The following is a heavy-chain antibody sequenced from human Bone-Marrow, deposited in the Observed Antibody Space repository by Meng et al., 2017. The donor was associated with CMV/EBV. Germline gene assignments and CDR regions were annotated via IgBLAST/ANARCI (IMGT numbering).Heavy chain of an antibody. CDR3: ARTIPPAIFYYYYGLDV. CDR1: GFTFSSYA. J-gene: IGHJ6*01. V-gene: IGHV3-23*01. D-gene: IGHD2-2*02. Sequence: GGSLRLSCAASGFTFSSYAINWVRQAPGKGLEWVSGISGSGGDTYFADSVKGRFSISRDNSKHTLYLQMNSLRAEDTAIYYCARTIPPAIFYYYYGLDVWGQGTTVTGSS. CDR2: ISGSGGDT.